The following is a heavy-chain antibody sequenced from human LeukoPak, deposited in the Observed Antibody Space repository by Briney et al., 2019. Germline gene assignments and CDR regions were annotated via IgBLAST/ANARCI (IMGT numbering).Heavy chain of an antibody. J-gene: IGHJ4*02. D-gene: IGHD5-24*01. CDR2: FYTGGST. CDR1: GGSISSYY. CDR3: ARVGRWGINGLDY. Sequence: PSETLSLTCTVSGGSISSYYWNWIRQSAGRGLEWIGRFYTGGSTNYNPSLKSRVTISVDTSKNQFSLKLSSVTAADTAVYYCARVGRWGINGLDYWGQGTLVTVSS. V-gene: IGHV4-4*07.